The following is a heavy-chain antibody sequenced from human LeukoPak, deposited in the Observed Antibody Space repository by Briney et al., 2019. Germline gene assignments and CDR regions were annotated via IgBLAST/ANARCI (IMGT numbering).Heavy chain of an antibody. CDR2: INAYNGNT. D-gene: IGHD5-18*01. CDR1: GYTFSSYG. Sequence: ASVKVSCKASGYTFSSYGITWVRQAPGQGLEWMGWINAYNGNTNYAQKLQGRVTITTDTSTSTAYMELSSLRSEDTAVYYCARDQGYRYGYGDFDYWGQGTLVTVSS. CDR3: ARDQGYRYGYGDFDY. J-gene: IGHJ4*02. V-gene: IGHV1-18*01.